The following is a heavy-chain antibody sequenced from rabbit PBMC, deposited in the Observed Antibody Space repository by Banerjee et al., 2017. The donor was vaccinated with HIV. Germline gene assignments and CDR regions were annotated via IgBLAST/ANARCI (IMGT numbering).Heavy chain of an antibody. Sequence: QSLEESGGDLVKPGASLTLTCTASGFSFNNKYVMCWVRQAPGKGLEWIACINSNTGNTVYASWAKGRFTISRSTSLNTVDLKMTSLTVADTATYFCGRDRDGDAGYGSLALWGQGTLVTVS. D-gene: IGHD6-1*01. J-gene: IGHJ4*01. V-gene: IGHV1S43*01. CDR2: INSNTGNT. CDR3: GRDRDGDAGYGSLAL. CDR1: GFSFNNKYV.